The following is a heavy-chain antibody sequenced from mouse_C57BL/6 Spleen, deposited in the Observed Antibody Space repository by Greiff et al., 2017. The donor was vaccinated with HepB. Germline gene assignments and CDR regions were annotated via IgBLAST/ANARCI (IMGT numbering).Heavy chain of an antibody. CDR1: GYTFTSYW. J-gene: IGHJ4*01. CDR2: IDPSDSYT. V-gene: IGHV1-59*01. D-gene: IGHD1-1*01. CDR3: ARYYYGSSYGGAMDY. Sequence: QVQLQQSGAELVRPGPSVKLSCKASGYTFTSYWMHWVKQRPGQGLEWIGVIDPSDSYTNYNQKFKGKATLTVDTSSSTAYMQLSSLTSEDSAVYYCARYYYGSSYGGAMDYWGQGTSVTVSS.